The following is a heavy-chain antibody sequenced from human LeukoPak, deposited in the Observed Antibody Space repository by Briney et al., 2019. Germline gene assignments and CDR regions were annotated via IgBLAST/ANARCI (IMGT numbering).Heavy chain of an antibody. J-gene: IGHJ5*02. CDR3: ARKRCTGDCYLFDP. V-gene: IGHV1-18*01. CDR1: GYTLCFYC. D-gene: IGHD2-21*02. CDR2: INTNNGNT. Sequence: ASVKVSCKASGYTLCFYCLMCARRPPGQGCEGMICINTNNGNTNYAQKFQGRVTMTTDTSTSTGYMELRSLRSDDTAVYYCARKRCTGDCYLFDPWGQGTLVTVSS.